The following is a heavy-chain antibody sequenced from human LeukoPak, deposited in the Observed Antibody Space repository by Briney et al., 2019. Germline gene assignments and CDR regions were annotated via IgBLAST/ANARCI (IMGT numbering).Heavy chain of an antibody. V-gene: IGHV3-23*01. CDR3: AKSNSGTYGAIDY. Sequence: PGGSLRLSCAASGFTFSTYAMSRVRQAPGKGLEWVSAVSGSTDNTYYADSVKGRFTISRDNSKNTLYLQMNSLRAEDTAVYYCAKSNSGTYGAIDYWGQGTLVTVSS. CDR2: VSGSTDNT. CDR1: GFTFSTYA. D-gene: IGHD1-26*01. J-gene: IGHJ4*02.